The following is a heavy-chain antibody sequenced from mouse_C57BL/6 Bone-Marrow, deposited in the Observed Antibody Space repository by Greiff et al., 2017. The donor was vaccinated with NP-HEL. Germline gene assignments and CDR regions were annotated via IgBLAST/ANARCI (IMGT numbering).Heavy chain of an antibody. CDR1: GFTFSSYG. D-gene: IGHD2-4*01. J-gene: IGHJ3*01. CDR2: ISSGGSYT. V-gene: IGHV5-6*01. CDR3: ASPYDYDVAWFAY. Sequence: EVQLVESGGDLVKPGGSLKLSCAASGFTFSSYGMSWVRQTPDKRLEWVATISSGGSYTYYPDSVKGRFTISRDNAKNNLYLQMSSLKSKDTAMYYCASPYDYDVAWFAYWGQGTLVTVSA.